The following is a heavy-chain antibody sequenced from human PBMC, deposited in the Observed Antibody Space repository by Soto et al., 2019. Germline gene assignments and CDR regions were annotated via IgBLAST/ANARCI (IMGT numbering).Heavy chain of an antibody. CDR2: ISAHNGNT. V-gene: IGHV1-18*01. CDR3: ARGRYGDY. D-gene: IGHD1-1*01. Sequence: QVHLVQSGAEVKKPGASVKVSCKGSGYAFTTYGITWVRQAPGQGLEWMGWISAHNGNTNYAQKLQGRVTVTRDTSTSTAYTELRSRSSADTAVSYCARGRYGDYWGQGALVTVSS. CDR1: GYAFTTYG. J-gene: IGHJ4*02.